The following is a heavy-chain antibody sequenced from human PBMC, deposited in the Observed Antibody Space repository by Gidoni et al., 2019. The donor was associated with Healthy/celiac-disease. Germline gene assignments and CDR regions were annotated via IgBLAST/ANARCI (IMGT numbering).Heavy chain of an antibody. CDR3: ARGRSGRQHAHPYFDY. CDR1: SGSSSGYY. D-gene: IGHD3-10*01. CDR2: INHSGST. V-gene: IGHV4-34*01. Sequence: LSLTCAVYSGSSSGYYCSWIRQPPGKGLEWIGEINHSGSTNYNPSLKSRVTISGDTSKNQFSMKMTSVNAAETAVYDWARGRSGRQHAHPYFDYWGQGTLVTVSS. J-gene: IGHJ4*02.